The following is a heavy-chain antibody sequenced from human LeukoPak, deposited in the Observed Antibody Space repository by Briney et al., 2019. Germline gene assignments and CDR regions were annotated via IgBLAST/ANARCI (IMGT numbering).Heavy chain of an antibody. J-gene: IGHJ3*01. CDR1: GVSLSTSGVG. CDR2: IYWDDDS. V-gene: IGHV2-5*02. Sequence: SGPTLVKPTQTLTLTCSLSGVSLSTSGVGVGWIRQPPGKALEWLALIYWDDDSRYIPSLKSRLPIAKDNSKNQVVLTLTNMDSVDTATYYCAHSQVFSYGSFHDAYDVWGLGMLVTVSS. CDR3: AHSQVFSYGSFHDAYDV. D-gene: IGHD5-18*01.